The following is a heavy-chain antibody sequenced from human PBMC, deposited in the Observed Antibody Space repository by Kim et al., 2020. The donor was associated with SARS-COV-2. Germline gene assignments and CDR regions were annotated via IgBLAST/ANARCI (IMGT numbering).Heavy chain of an antibody. CDR3: ASSVVGATTGAFDI. V-gene: IGHV4-59*13. Sequence: SETLSLTCTVSGGYISSYYWSWIRQPPGKGLEWIGYIYYSGSTNYNPSLKSRVTISVDTSKNQFSLKLSSVTAADTAVYYCASSVVGATTGAFDIWGHGT. J-gene: IGHJ3*02. D-gene: IGHD1-26*01. CDR1: GGYISSYY. CDR2: IYYSGST.